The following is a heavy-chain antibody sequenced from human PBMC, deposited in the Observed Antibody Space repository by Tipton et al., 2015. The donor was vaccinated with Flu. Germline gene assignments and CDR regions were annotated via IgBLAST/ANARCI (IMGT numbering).Heavy chain of an antibody. CDR1: GFTFNSYA. V-gene: IGHV3-23*01. J-gene: IGHJ4*02. D-gene: IGHD3-10*01. CDR2: ITGTGGNA. CDR3: AKVKGSGSYLLGN. Sequence: SLRLSCEPSGFTFNSYAMSWVRQAPGKGLEWVAAITGTGGNAYYADSVKGRFSISRDKSKNILYLQINSLRAEDTAVFYCAKVKGSGSYLLGNWGRGTLVTVSS.